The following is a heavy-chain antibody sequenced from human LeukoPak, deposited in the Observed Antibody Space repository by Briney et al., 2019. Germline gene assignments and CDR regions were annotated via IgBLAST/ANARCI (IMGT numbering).Heavy chain of an antibody. CDR1: GFTFSSYA. CDR2: ISYDGSNK. D-gene: IGHD3-3*01. Sequence: GRSLRLSCAASGFTFSSYAMHWVRQAPGKGLEWVAVISYDGSNKYYADSVKGRFTISRDNSENTLYLQMNSLRAEDTAVYYCASDLRASTYYDFWSGYYTPPGDYWGQGTLVTVSS. CDR3: ASDLRASTYYDFWSGYYTPPGDY. V-gene: IGHV3-30-3*01. J-gene: IGHJ4*02.